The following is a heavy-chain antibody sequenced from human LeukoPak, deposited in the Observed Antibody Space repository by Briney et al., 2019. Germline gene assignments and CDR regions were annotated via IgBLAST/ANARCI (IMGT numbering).Heavy chain of an antibody. J-gene: IGHJ5*02. V-gene: IGHV1-69*04. Sequence: GASVKVSCKASGYTFNSYGISWVRQAPGQGLEWMGKITPVINTANYAQTFQGRVSIYADKSTTTVYMDLSGLRPDDTAVYYCARVNLRGSNYNWFDPWGQGTLVTVAS. CDR2: ITPVINTA. CDR3: ARVNLRGSNYNWFDP. CDR1: GYTFNSYG. D-gene: IGHD1-26*01.